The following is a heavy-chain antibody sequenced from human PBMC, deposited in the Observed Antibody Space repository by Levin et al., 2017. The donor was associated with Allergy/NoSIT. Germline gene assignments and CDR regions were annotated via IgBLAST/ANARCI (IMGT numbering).Heavy chain of an antibody. J-gene: IGHJ6*03. V-gene: IGHV4-34*01. D-gene: IGHD5-24*01. CDR1: GGSFSGYY. CDR2: INHSGST. Sequence: SQTLSLTCAVYGGSFSGYYWSWIRQPPGKGLEWIGEINHSGSTNYNPSLKSRVTISVDTSKNQFSLKLSSVTAADTAVYYCARGSSLHGWFRYYYYMDVWGKGTTVTVSS. CDR3: ARGSSLHGWFRYYYYMDV.